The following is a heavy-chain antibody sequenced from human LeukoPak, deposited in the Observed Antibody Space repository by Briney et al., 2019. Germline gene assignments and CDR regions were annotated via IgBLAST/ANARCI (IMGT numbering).Heavy chain of an antibody. D-gene: IGHD2-2*02. Sequence: SVKVCCKASGGTFSSYDISWVRQAPGQGLEWKGRSIPIFGIANDAQKFQGRVTITADKSTSTAYMELSSLRSEDTAVYYCAISRRSGYCSSTSCYTDYYYYGMDAWGQGTTVTVSS. CDR2: SIPIFGIA. CDR3: AISRRSGYCSSTSCYTDYYYYGMDA. CDR1: GGTFSSYD. V-gene: IGHV1-69*04. J-gene: IGHJ6*02.